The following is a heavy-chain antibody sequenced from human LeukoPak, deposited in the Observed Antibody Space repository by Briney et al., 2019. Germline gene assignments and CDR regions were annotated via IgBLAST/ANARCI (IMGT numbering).Heavy chain of an antibody. V-gene: IGHV4-59*01. CDR3: ARGDRIVGANYYFDY. J-gene: IGHJ4*02. D-gene: IGHD1-26*01. CDR2: IYYSGST. Sequence: SETLSLTCTVSGGSISSYYWSWIRQPPGKGLEWIGYIYYSGSTNYNPSLKSRVTISVDTSKNQFSLKLSSVTAADTAVYYCARGDRIVGANYYFDYWGQGTLVTVSS. CDR1: GGSISSYY.